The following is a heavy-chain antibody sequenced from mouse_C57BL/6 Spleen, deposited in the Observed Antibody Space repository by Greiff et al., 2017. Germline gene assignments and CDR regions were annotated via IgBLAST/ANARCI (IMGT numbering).Heavy chain of an antibody. J-gene: IGHJ4*01. CDR1: GFTFTGYW. CDR2: ILPGSGST. Sequence: VQLQQSGAELMKPGASVKLSCTATGFTFTGYWIEWVKQRPGQGLEWIGEILPGSGSTNYNEKVKGKATITADTSSNTAYIQLSSLTTEDSAVYCCAEGHRRSMDYWGQGTSVTVSS. V-gene: IGHV1-9*01. D-gene: IGHD3-3*01. CDR3: AEGHRRSMDY.